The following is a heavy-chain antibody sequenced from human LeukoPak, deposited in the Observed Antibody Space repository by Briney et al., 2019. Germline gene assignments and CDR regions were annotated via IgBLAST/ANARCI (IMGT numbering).Heavy chain of an antibody. CDR2: IIPIFGTA. V-gene: IGHV1-69*13. CDR3: ARSVRGSGYSYYYGMDV. Sequence: SVKVSCKASGGTFSSYAISWVRQAPGQGLEWMGGIIPIFGTANYAQKFQGRVTITADESTSTAYMELSSLRSEDTAVYYCARSVRGSGYSYYYGMDVWGQGTTVTVSS. CDR1: GGTFSSYA. J-gene: IGHJ6*02. D-gene: IGHD5-12*01.